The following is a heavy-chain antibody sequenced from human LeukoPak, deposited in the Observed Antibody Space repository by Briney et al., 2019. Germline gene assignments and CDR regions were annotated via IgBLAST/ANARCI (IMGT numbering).Heavy chain of an antibody. D-gene: IGHD6-13*01. Sequence: GASVKVSCKASGYTFTGYYVHWVRLAPGQGLEWMGWINSNSGGTNYAQKFQGRVTMTRDTSISTAYMELSRLRFDDTAVYYCARSLAAAVIDYWGQGTLVTVSS. CDR1: GYTFTGYY. V-gene: IGHV1-2*02. CDR2: INSNSGGT. CDR3: ARSLAAAVIDY. J-gene: IGHJ4*02.